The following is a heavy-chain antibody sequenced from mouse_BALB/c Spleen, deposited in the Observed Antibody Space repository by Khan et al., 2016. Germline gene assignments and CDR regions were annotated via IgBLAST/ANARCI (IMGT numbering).Heavy chain of an antibody. Sequence: VQLQQSGTVLARPGASVKMSCKASGYTFTSYWMHWVKQRPGQGLEWIGAIYPGNSDTSYNQKFKGKAKLTAVTSTSPAYMELSSLTNEDSAFYYCTRWGGNYPPYAMDYWGQGTSVTVSS. D-gene: IGHD2-1*01. CDR2: IYPGNSDT. CDR1: GYTFTSYW. V-gene: IGHV1-5*01. J-gene: IGHJ4*01. CDR3: TRWGGNYPPYAMDY.